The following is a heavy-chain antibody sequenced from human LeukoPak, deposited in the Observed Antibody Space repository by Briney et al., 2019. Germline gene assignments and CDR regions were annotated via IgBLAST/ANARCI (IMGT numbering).Heavy chain of an antibody. J-gene: IGHJ4*02. D-gene: IGHD1-26*01. CDR2: ISDSGDLT. CDR3: AKDILDE. V-gene: IGHV3-23*01. Sequence: GGSLRLSCAASGFAFSRQAMGWVRQAPGKGLEWVSVISDSGDLTYYADSVRGRFTISRDNSKNTLYLQMNSLRAEDTAVYYCAKDILDEWGQGTLVTVSS. CDR1: GFAFSRQA.